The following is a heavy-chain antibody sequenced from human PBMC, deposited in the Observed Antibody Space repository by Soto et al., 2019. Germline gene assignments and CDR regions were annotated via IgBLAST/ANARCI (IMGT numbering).Heavy chain of an antibody. V-gene: IGHV4-28*01. Sequence: QVQLQESGPGLVKPSDTLSLTCAVSGYSISSSNWWGWIRQPPGKGLEWIGYIYYSGTTYYNPSLKSRVTMSVDTSKNQFSLKLTSGTAVDPAVYYCARREIQGPIDYWGQGTLVTVSS. CDR3: ARREIQGPIDY. CDR2: IYYSGTT. CDR1: GYSISSSNW. D-gene: IGHD1-26*01. J-gene: IGHJ4*02.